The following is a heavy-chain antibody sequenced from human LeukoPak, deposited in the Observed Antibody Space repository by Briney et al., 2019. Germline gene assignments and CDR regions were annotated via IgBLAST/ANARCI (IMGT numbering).Heavy chain of an antibody. V-gene: IGHV3-23*01. CDR2: ISGSGGST. CDR3: AKLKTPPMVRGVKADAFDI. CDR1: GFTFSNYA. J-gene: IGHJ3*02. D-gene: IGHD3-10*01. Sequence: GGSLRLSCAASGFTFSNYAMSWARQAPGKGLEWVSAISGSGGSTYYADSVKGRFTISRDNSKNTLYLQMNSLRAEDTAVYYCAKLKTPPMVRGVKADAFDIWGQGTMVTVSS.